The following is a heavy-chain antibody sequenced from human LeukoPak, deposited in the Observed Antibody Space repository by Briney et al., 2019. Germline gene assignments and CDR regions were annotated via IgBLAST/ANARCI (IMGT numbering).Heavy chain of an antibody. D-gene: IGHD6-13*01. CDR2: ISGSGGST. J-gene: IGHJ4*02. CDR3: AKGYSSSWYVCGY. CDR1: GFTFSNYW. V-gene: IGHV3-23*01. Sequence: GGSLRLSCAASGFTFSNYWMTWVRQAPGKGLEWVSAISGSGGSTYYADSVKGRFTISRDNSKNTLYLQMNSLRAEDTAVYYCAKGYSSSWYVCGYWGQGTLVTVSS.